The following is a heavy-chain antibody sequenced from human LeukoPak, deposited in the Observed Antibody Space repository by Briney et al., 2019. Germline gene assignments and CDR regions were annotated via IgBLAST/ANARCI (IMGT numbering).Heavy chain of an antibody. D-gene: IGHD3-10*01. CDR3: ARDQLLWFGAFDY. CDR2: ISSNGGST. V-gene: IGHV3-64*01. J-gene: IGHJ4*02. CDR1: GFTFGSYA. Sequence: GGSLRLSCAASGFTFGSYAMHWVRQAPGKGLEYVSAISSNGGSTYYANSVKGRFTISRDNSKNTLYLQMGSLRAEDMAVYYCARDQLLWFGAFDYWGQGTLVNVSS.